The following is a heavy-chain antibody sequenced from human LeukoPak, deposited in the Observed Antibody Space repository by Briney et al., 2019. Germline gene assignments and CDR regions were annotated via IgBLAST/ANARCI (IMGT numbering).Heavy chain of an antibody. D-gene: IGHD3-3*02. CDR3: ARETLAGPRLHFDY. CDR1: GGSISTYY. V-gene: IGHV4-59*01. CDR2: VYYIGST. J-gene: IGHJ4*02. Sequence: PSETLSLTCTVSGGSISTYYWSWIRQPPGKGLEWLGYVYYIGSTNYNPSPKSRVTISVDTSKNQFTLKLSSVTAADTAVYYCARETLAGPRLHFDYWGQGTLVTVSS.